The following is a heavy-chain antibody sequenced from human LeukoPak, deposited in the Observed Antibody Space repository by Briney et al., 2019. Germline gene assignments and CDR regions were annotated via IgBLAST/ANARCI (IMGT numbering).Heavy chain of an antibody. Sequence: GGSLRLSCAPSGFTFSSYWMSWVRQAPGKGLEWVAHIKQDGREKYYVDSERGRFTISRDNAKSSRYLQMNSLRPEDTALYYCARKAYGLDVWGKGNTVTVSS. J-gene: IGHJ6*04. CDR3: ARKAYGLDV. CDR1: GFTFSSYW. V-gene: IGHV3-7*03. CDR2: IKQDGREK.